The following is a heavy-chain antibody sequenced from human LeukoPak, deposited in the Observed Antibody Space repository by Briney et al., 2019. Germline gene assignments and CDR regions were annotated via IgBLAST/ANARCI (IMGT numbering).Heavy chain of an antibody. CDR2: INSKTGGT. Sequence: GASVKVSCKASGYTFTGYDIHWVRQAPGQGLEWRGRINSKTGGTTYVQKFQGRVAMTRDTSISTAYMELNSLRSDDTAIYYCARDVSGSLDYWGQGTLVTVSS. D-gene: IGHD5-12*01. V-gene: IGHV1-2*02. J-gene: IGHJ4*02. CDR3: ARDVSGSLDY. CDR1: GYTFTGYD.